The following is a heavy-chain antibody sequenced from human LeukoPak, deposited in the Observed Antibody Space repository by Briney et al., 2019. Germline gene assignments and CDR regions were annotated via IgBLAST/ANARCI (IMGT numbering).Heavy chain of an antibody. CDR3: AKDLRDGWSGYYTSYYFDY. J-gene: IGHJ4*02. Sequence: GGSLRLSCAASGFTFSSYAMSWVRQAPGKGLEWVSAISGSGGSTYYADSVKSRFTISRDNSKNTLYLQMNSLRAEDTAVYYCAKDLRDGWSGYYTSYYFDYWGQGTLVTVSS. D-gene: IGHD3-3*01. CDR2: ISGSGGST. CDR1: GFTFSSYA. V-gene: IGHV3-23*01.